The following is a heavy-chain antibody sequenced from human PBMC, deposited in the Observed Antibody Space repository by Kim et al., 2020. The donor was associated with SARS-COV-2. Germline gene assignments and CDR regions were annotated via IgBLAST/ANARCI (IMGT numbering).Heavy chain of an antibody. D-gene: IGHD1-26*01. Sequence: AQKFQGGATMTRDTSTSTVYMELSSLRSEDTAVYYCARVPRRELLPFDYWGQGTLVTVSS. V-gene: IGHV1-46*01. J-gene: IGHJ4*02. CDR3: ARVPRRELLPFDY.